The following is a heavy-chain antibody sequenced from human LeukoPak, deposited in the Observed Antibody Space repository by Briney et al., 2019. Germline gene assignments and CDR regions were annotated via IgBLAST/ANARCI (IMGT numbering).Heavy chain of an antibody. CDR1: GYTFTSNY. D-gene: IGHD1-20*01. CDR3: ASAYNWNDGLDC. CDR2: INPSGVST. V-gene: IGHV1-46*01. J-gene: IGHJ4*02. Sequence: VASVKVSCKASGYTFTSNYMHWVRQAPGQGLEWMGVINPSGVSTTYAQKFQGRVTVTRDTSTSTLELSSLRSEDTAVYYCASAYNWNDGLDCWGQGTLVTVSS.